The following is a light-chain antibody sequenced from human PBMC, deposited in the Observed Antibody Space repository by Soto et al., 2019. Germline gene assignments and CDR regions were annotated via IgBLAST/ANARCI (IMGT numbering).Light chain of an antibody. CDR1: SSDVGGYNY. J-gene: IGLJ1*01. V-gene: IGLV2-8*01. Sequence: QSALTQPPSASGSPGQSVTISCTGTSSDVGGYNYVSWYQQHPGKAPKLMIYEVNKRPSGVPDRFSGSKSGNTASLIVSGLQAEDEADYYCCSYAGSNTYVFGTGTKLTVL. CDR2: EVN. CDR3: CSYAGSNTYV.